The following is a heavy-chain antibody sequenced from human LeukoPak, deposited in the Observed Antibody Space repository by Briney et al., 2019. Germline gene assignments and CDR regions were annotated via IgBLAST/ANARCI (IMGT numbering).Heavy chain of an antibody. V-gene: IGHV3-30-3*01. CDR3: ASGPNGFDY. Sequence: GGSLRLSCAASEFTFSSYAMHWVRQAPGKGLEWVAVISYDGSNKYYADSVKGRFTISRDNSKNTLYLQMNSLRAEDTAVYYCASGPNGFDYWGQGTLVTVSS. J-gene: IGHJ4*02. CDR1: EFTFSSYA. CDR2: ISYDGSNK. D-gene: IGHD2-8*01.